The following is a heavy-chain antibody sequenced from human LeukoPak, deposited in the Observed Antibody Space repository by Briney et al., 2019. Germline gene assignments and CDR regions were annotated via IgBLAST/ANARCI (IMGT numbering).Heavy chain of an antibody. D-gene: IGHD4-11*01. Sequence: PGRSLRLSCAASGFTFSSYAMSWVRQAPGKGLEWVSGIGGSGDSTYYADSVKGRFTISRDNSKNTLYLQMNSLRAEDTAIYYCAKDRSDYSNKRGFDYWGRGTLVTVSS. CDR1: GFTFSSYA. CDR2: IGGSGDST. CDR3: AKDRSDYSNKRGFDY. J-gene: IGHJ4*02. V-gene: IGHV3-23*01.